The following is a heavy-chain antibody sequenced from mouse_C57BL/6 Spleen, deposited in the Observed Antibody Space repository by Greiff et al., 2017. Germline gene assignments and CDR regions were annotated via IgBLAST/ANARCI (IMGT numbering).Heavy chain of an antibody. J-gene: IGHJ2*01. D-gene: IGHD2-4*01. CDR2: IYPGDGDT. V-gene: IGHV1-82*01. CDR1: GYAFSSSW. CDR3: ARDDYDVEGY. Sequence: QVQLQQSGPELVKPGASVKISCKASGYAFSSSWMNWVKQRPGKGLEWIGRIYPGDGDTNYNGKFKGKATLTADKSSSTAYMQLSSLTSEDSAVYFCARDDYDVEGYWGQGTTLTVSS.